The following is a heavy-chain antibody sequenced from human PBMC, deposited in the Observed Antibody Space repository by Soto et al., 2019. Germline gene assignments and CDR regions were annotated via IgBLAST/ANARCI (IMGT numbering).Heavy chain of an antibody. Sequence: GESLKISCQGSGYSFTSYWIAWVRQMPGAGLEWMGIIYPGDPDVRYSPSFLGQVTISADKSISTAYLQWSSLKASDTAMYYCARLLSGSYDIPSGMDVWGQGTTVTVSS. V-gene: IGHV5-51*01. CDR2: IYPGDPDV. D-gene: IGHD3-9*01. CDR1: GYSFTSYW. CDR3: ARLLSGSYDIPSGMDV. J-gene: IGHJ6*02.